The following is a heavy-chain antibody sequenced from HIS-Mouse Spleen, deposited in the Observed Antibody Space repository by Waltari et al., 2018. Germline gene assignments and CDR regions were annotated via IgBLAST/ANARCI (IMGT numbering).Heavy chain of an antibody. CDR2: IYYSGST. D-gene: IGHD6-13*01. CDR3: AREIPYSSSWYDWYFDL. V-gene: IGHV4-39*07. CDR1: VGSISSSCYY. Sequence: QLQLQESGPGLVKPSETLSLTCTASVGSISSSCYYWGWIRPPPGQGLEWIGSIYYSGSTYYNPSLKSRVTISVDTSKNQFSLKLSSVTAADTAVYYCAREIPYSSSWYDWYFDLWGRGTLVTVSS. J-gene: IGHJ2*01.